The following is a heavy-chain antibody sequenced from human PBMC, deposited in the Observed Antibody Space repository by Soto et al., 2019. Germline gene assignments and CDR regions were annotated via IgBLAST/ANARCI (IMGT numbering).Heavy chain of an antibody. CDR1: GFSFSRNA. CDR3: AKLGYCTGGTCYLDYYYGVDV. J-gene: IGHJ6*02. V-gene: IGHV3-23*01. Sequence: QLLESGGGLVQPGGSLRLSCEASGFSFSRNAMSWVRQAPGKGLEWVSSISSGGNTYYADSVKGRFTISRDNSKNTQSLQMTSLGAEDPAVYYCAKLGYCTGGTCYLDYYYGVDVWGQGTTVTVS. CDR2: ISSGGNT. D-gene: IGHD2-15*01.